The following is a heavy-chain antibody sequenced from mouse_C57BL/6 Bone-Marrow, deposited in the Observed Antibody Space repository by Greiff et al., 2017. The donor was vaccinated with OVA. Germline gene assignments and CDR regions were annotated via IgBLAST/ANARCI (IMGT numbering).Heavy chain of an antibody. D-gene: IGHD2-2*01. V-gene: IGHV1-81*01. CDR1: GYTFTSYC. J-gene: IGHJ2*01. CDR3: ARGGYPYYLDY. CDR2: IYPRSGST. Sequence: VQLQQSGAELVRPGASVKLSCKASGYTFTSYCISWVKQRPGQGLEWIGEIYPRSGSTYYNEKFKGKATLTVDKSSSTAYLERRSLTSEDSAVYFCARGGYPYYLDYWGQGTTLTVSS.